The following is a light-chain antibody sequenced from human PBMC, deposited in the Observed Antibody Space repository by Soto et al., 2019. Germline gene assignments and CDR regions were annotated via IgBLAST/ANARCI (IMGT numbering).Light chain of an antibody. Sequence: DIQMTQSPSSLSASFGDRVTMTCRASQGIGIYLAWFQQRPGNTPKLLIYAASTLQSGVPSRFSGSGSGTDFTLTISSLLPEDVATYYCQKYNSAPLTFGGGTRVEI. CDR3: QKYNSAPLT. CDR1: QGIGIY. J-gene: IGKJ4*01. V-gene: IGKV1-27*01. CDR2: AAS.